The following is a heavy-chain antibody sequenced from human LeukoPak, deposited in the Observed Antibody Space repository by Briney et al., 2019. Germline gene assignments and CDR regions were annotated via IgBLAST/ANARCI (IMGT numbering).Heavy chain of an antibody. V-gene: IGHV4-34*01. CDR2: INHSGST. Sequence: SETLSLTCAVYGGSFSGYYWNWIRQPPGKGLEWIGEINHSGSTNYNPSLKSRVTISVDTSKNQFSLKLSSVTAADTAVYYCAREDTAMVIRVRSGMDVWGQGTTVTVSS. D-gene: IGHD5-18*01. CDR1: GGSFSGYY. CDR3: AREDTAMVIRVRSGMDV. J-gene: IGHJ6*02.